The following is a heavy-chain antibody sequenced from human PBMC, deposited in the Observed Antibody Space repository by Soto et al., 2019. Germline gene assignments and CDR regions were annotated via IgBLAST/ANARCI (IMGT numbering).Heavy chain of an antibody. CDR3: ARVDFDKVLDY. J-gene: IGHJ4*02. CDR2: IYYSGST. Sequence: TSETLSLTCTLSGGSISSYYWSWIRQPPGKGLEWIGYIYYSGSTNYNPSLKSRVTISVDTSKNQFSLKLSSVTAADTAVYYCARVDFDKVLDYWGQGTLVTVSS. V-gene: IGHV4-59*01. D-gene: IGHD3-9*01. CDR1: GGSISSYY.